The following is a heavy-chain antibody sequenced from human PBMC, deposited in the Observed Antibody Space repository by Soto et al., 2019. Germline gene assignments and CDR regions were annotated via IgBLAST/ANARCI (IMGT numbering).Heavy chain of an antibody. J-gene: IGHJ4*02. CDR1: GGSISSGYW. V-gene: IGHV4-4*02. Sequence: QVQLRESGPGLVRPSETLSLTCAVSGGSISSGYWWGWVRQPPGKGLEWIGEISRGGNPNYNPSLKSRVTISVDTSNYEFSLRLNSVTAADTAVYYCVRNADFCSDFWGQGTLVTVSS. CDR3: VRNADFCSDF. CDR2: ISRGGNP. D-gene: IGHD2-2*01.